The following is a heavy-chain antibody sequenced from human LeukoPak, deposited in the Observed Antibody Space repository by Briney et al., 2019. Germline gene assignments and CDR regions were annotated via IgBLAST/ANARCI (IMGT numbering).Heavy chain of an antibody. D-gene: IGHD2-2*01. CDR2: IKQDGSAK. CDR1: GFTFSDYW. J-gene: IGHJ4*02. V-gene: IGHV3-7*01. CDR3: ARWRGSTSERSDY. Sequence: GGSLRLSRTASGFTFSDYWMTWVRQAPGKGLEWVANIKQDGSAKYYVDSVKGRFTISRDNAKNSLYLQMDSLRVEDTATCYCARWRGSTSERSDYWGQGTLVTVSS.